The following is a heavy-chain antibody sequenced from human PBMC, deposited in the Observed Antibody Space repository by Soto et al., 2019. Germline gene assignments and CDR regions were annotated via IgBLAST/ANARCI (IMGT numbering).Heavy chain of an antibody. CDR1: GGSFSGYY. V-gene: IGHV4-34*01. CDR3: ARGRGQWTQPGYSYGYADY. Sequence: PSETLSLTCAVYGGSFSGYYWSWIRQPPGKGLEWIGEINHSGSTNYNPSLKSRVTISVDTSKNQFSLKLSSVTAADTAVYYCARGRGQWTQPGYSYGYADYWGQGTLGTVSS. J-gene: IGHJ4*02. CDR2: INHSGST. D-gene: IGHD5-18*01.